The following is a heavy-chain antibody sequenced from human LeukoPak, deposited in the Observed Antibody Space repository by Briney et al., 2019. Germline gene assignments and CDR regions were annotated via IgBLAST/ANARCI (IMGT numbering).Heavy chain of an antibody. CDR1: GYTFTNYY. J-gene: IGHJ6*02. Sequence: SVRVSCKASGYTFTNYYIHWVRQAPGQGLEWMGIINPSGGSTSYAQTFQGRVTMTRDTSTNTVYMELSSLRSEDTAVYYCARAGGVTIFAVVTAPYYQYYGLDVWGQGTTVTVSS. V-gene: IGHV1-46*01. D-gene: IGHD3-3*01. CDR2: INPSGGST. CDR3: ARAGGVTIFAVVTAPYYQYYGLDV.